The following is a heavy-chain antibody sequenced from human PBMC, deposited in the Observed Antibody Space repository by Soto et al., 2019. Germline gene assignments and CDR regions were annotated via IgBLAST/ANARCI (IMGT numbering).Heavy chain of an antibody. D-gene: IGHD7-27*01. J-gene: IGHJ6*02. CDR2: IYHSGST. CDR3: AREWGLLPYYVMNV. CDR1: GYSISSGYY. V-gene: IGHV4-38-2*02. Sequence: PSETLSLTCAVSGYSISSGYYWGWIRQPPGKGLEWIASIYHSGSTHYNPSLKSRVTISVDTSKNQFSLNLSSVTAADTAVYFCAREWGLLPYYVMNVWGHGTAVTVSS.